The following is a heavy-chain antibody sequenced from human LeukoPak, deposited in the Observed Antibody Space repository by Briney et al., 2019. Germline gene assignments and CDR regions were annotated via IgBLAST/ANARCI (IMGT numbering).Heavy chain of an antibody. Sequence: GASVKVSCKASGYIFSSNDINWVRQAAGQGFEWMGWMNPNSGDTGYTQKFQGRVAMTRSTSITTAYMELSSLRSEDTAVYYCARGPLGSGSFLDYWGQGTLVTVSS. J-gene: IGHJ4*02. D-gene: IGHD3-10*01. CDR2: MNPNSGDT. V-gene: IGHV1-8*01. CDR1: GYIFSSND. CDR3: ARGPLGSGSFLDY.